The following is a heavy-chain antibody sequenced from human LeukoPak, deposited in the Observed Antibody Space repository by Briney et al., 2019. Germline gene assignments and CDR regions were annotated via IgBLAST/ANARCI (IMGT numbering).Heavy chain of an antibody. J-gene: IGHJ4*02. V-gene: IGHV3-21*01. CDR2: ISSSSSYI. CDR3: AKDLWRVTKTSDY. CDR1: GFTFSSYS. Sequence: AGGSLRLSCAASGFTFSSYSMNWVRQAPGKGLEWVSSISSSSSYIYYADSVKGRFTISRGNSKNTLYLQMNSLRAEDTAVYYCAKDLWRVTKTSDYWGQGTLVTVSS.